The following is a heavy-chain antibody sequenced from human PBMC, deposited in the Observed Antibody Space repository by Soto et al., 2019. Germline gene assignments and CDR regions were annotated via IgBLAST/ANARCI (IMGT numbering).Heavy chain of an antibody. J-gene: IGHJ4*02. Sequence: GGSLRLSCAVSGFTFSNHAMSWVRQAPGKGLEWVSAISTAVGATYYADSVKGRFTISRDDSNNTLFLQMNSLRAEDTAVYYCAKDRTAAARNFDYWGQGTLVTVSS. CDR3: AKDRTAAARNFDY. CDR1: GFTFSNHA. CDR2: ISTAVGAT. D-gene: IGHD6-13*01. V-gene: IGHV3-23*01.